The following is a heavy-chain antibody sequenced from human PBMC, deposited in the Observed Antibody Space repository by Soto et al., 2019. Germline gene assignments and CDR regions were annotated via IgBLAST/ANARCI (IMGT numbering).Heavy chain of an antibody. CDR3: ARLARLADY. Sequence: QVQLVESGGGLVKPGGSLRLSCAASGFTFSDHYMNWIRQSPGKGLEWVSYISGSSSDTNYADSVKGRFTISRDNAKNSLYLEMNSLRDEETAVYYCARLARLADYWGQGTLVTVSS. D-gene: IGHD5-12*01. CDR2: ISGSSSDT. J-gene: IGHJ4*02. V-gene: IGHV3-11*05. CDR1: GFTFSDHY.